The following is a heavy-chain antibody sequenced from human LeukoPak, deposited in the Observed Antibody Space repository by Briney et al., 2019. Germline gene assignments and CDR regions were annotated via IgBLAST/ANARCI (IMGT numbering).Heavy chain of an antibody. Sequence: PGGSLRLSCAASGFTFSSYAMHWVRQAPGKGLEWVAVISYDGSNKYYADSVKGRFTISRDNSKNTLYLQMKSLRAEDTAVYYCARGRWLQSYQFDYWGQGTLVTVSS. J-gene: IGHJ4*02. CDR3: ARGRWLQSYQFDY. CDR2: ISYDGSNK. D-gene: IGHD5-24*01. CDR1: GFTFSSYA. V-gene: IGHV3-30-3*01.